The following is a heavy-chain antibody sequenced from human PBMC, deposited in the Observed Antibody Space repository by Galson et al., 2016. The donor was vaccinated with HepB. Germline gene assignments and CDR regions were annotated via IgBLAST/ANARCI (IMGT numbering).Heavy chain of an antibody. CDR3: ARGYSYGRIYYGMEV. J-gene: IGHJ6*02. V-gene: IGHV4-59*01. CDR1: GGSISSYY. CDR2: VHYTGSS. Sequence: ETLSLTCTVSGGSISSYYWNWIRQSPGKGLEWIAQVHYTGSSSYNPSLKNRVTISVDTSKNQLSLRVNSVTAADTAIYFCARGYSYGRIYYGMEVWGQGITVTVS. D-gene: IGHD5-18*01.